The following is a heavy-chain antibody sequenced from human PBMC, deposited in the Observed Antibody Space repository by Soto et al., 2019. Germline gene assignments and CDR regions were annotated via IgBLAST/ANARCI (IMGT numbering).Heavy chain of an antibody. Sequence: PSETLSLTCAVSGDSISSGYHWAWIRQPPGKGLEWVASIYHSGTTYYNPSLTSRVTISGDTSKSQFSLKLSSVTAADTAVYYWARHTRNQFDPWGQGTLVTVSS. CDR1: GDSISSGYH. V-gene: IGHV4-38-2*01. CDR2: IYHSGTT. CDR3: ARHTRNQFDP. J-gene: IGHJ5*02.